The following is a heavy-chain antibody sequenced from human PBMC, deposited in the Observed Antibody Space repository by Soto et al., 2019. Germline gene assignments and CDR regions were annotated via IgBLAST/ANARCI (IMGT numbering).Heavy chain of an antibody. J-gene: IGHJ6*02. V-gene: IGHV3-53*01. D-gene: IGHD2-2*03. CDR1: GLTVSSYA. CDR2: IYASDST. Sequence: EVQLVESGGGLIQPGGSLRLSCAVSGLTVSSYAMSWVRQAPGEGLEWVSVIYASDSTHYADSVKGRFTISRDNSKNTLFLQMNSLRAEDTAVYYCAKGWIDVWGQGTTVTVS. CDR3: AKGWIDV.